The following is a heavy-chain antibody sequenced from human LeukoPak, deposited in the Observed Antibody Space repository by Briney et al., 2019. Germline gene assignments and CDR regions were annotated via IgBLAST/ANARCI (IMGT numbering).Heavy chain of an antibody. J-gene: IGHJ4*02. CDR1: GFTFNSYT. D-gene: IGHD2-21*02. CDR3: ARDFATGDHALLV. Sequence: QPGGSLRLSCAASGFTFNSYTMNWVRQAPGKGLEWISYISRTGTTIYYADSVKGRFTISRDNAKNSLYLQMNSLRFEDTGLYFCARDFATGDHALLVWGQGTLLTVSS. CDR2: ISRTGTTI. V-gene: IGHV3-48*01.